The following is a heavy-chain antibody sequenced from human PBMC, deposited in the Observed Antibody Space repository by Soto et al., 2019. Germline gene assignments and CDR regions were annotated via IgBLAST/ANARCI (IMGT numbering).Heavy chain of an antibody. J-gene: IGHJ5*02. CDR3: ARVPSGYDPNWFAP. D-gene: IGHD5-12*01. CDR1: GDSISSYY. V-gene: IGHV4-59*01. Sequence: QVQLQESGPGLVKPSETLSLTCTVFGDSISSYYWSWIRQPPGNGLEWIGHIHYTGSTNYNPSLKSRVTISVDTSKNHLSLKLSSVTAADTAVYYCARVPSGYDPNWFAPWGQGTLVTVSS. CDR2: IHYTGST.